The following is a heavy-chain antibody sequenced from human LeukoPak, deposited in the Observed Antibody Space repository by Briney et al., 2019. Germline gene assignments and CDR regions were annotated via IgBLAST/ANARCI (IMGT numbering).Heavy chain of an antibody. Sequence: GGSLRLSCAVSGFTVSSNYFSWVRQAPGKGPEWVSVIYTEGTTYYADSVKGRFIISRDNSKNTVYLQMNSLRVEDTAVYYCASEGDWGQGTLVTVSS. CDR2: IYTEGTT. CDR3: ASEGD. V-gene: IGHV3-66*02. D-gene: IGHD3-16*01. CDR1: GFTVSSNY. J-gene: IGHJ4*02.